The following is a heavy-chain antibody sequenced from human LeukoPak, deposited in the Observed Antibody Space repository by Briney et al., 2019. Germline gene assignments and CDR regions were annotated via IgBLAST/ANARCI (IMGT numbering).Heavy chain of an antibody. J-gene: IGHJ5*02. D-gene: IGHD6-13*01. V-gene: IGHV3-53*04. CDR3: AGIYWQQLVRWFDP. CDR2: IYSGGST. CDR1: GFTVSSNY. Sequence: PGGSLRLSCAASGFTVSSNYMSWVRQAPGKGLEWVSVIYSGGSTYYADSVKGRFTISRHNSKNTLYLQMNSLRAEDTAVYYCAGIYWQQLVRWFDPWGQGTLVTVSS.